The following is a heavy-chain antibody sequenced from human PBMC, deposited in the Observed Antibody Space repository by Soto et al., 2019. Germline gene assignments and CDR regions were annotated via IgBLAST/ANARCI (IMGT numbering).Heavy chain of an antibody. Sequence: QRQLVQSGPEVKKPGTSVKVSCKASGFTFTSSAMQWVRQARGQRLEWRGWIVVGSGNTNYAQKLQERVTITRDMSTSTAYMELRRLRSEDTAVYYCAASPQICFGDHGSDYWGQGTLVTVSS. J-gene: IGHJ4*02. CDR2: IVVGSGNT. CDR3: AASPQICFGDHGSDY. V-gene: IGHV1-58*02. CDR1: GFTFTSSA. D-gene: IGHD3-10*01.